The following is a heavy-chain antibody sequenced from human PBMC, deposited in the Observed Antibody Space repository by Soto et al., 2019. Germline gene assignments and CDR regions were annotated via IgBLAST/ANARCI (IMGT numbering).Heavy chain of an antibody. D-gene: IGHD6-25*01. Sequence: VQLVESGGGVVQPGRSLRLSCAASGFTFSSYGMHWVRQAPGKGLEWVAVIWYDGSNKYYADSVKGRFTISRDNSKNTLYLQMNSLRAEDTAVYYCARGSAGGPKYYFDYWGQGTLVTVSS. CDR2: IWYDGSNK. V-gene: IGHV3-33*01. J-gene: IGHJ4*02. CDR1: GFTFSSYG. CDR3: ARGSAGGPKYYFDY.